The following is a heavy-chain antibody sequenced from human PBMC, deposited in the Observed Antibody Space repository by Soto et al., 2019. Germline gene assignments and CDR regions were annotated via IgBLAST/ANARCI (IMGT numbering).Heavy chain of an antibody. V-gene: IGHV1-46*01. Sequence: ASVKVSCKASGYTFTSYYMHWVRQAPGQGLEWMGIINPSGGSTSYAQKFQGRVTMTRDTSTSTVYMELSSLRSEDTAVYYCARVRTGAVADNWFDPWGQGTLVTVSS. J-gene: IGHJ5*02. CDR1: GYTFTSYY. CDR2: INPSGGST. D-gene: IGHD6-19*01. CDR3: ARVRTGAVADNWFDP.